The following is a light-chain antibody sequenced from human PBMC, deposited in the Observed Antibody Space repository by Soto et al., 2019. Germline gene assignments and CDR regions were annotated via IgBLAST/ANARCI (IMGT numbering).Light chain of an antibody. CDR2: RAS. CDR1: QTISTF. CDR3: QQSYSSPPWT. Sequence: DIVMTQSPESLSASVGDRVTISCRASQTISTFLNWYQQKPGTAPRLLIYRASSVNSGVPPRFSGSGSGRDFTLTISSLRPEDIATYFCQQSYSSPPWTFGQGTKVDIK. V-gene: IGKV1-39*01. J-gene: IGKJ1*01.